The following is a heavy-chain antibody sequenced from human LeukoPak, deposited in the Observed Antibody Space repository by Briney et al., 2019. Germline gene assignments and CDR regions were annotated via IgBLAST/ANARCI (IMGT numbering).Heavy chain of an antibody. CDR1: GGSISSGAYY. V-gene: IGHV4-39*07. Sequence: NPSETLSLTCTVSGGSISSGAYYWGWIRQSPGKGLEWIATTFYSVRNDYNPSLNRRVTISGGTSKNQLSLEVRSVTAADTAVYYCAGGTRATGINDPFDIWGPGTMVTVSS. CDR3: AGGTRATGINDPFDI. CDR2: TFYSVRN. D-gene: IGHD1-1*01. J-gene: IGHJ3*02.